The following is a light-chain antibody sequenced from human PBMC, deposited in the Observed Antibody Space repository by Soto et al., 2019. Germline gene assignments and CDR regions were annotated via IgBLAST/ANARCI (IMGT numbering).Light chain of an antibody. Sequence: DIQMTQAPSSLSASVGDTVTITCRASQDIRNDLGWYQQKPGKAPTRLIYAATNLQRGVPSRFIGSGSGSTFTLTISGLQPEDFATYYCLQHNIYPLTFGGGTKVDIK. J-gene: IGKJ4*01. CDR2: AAT. CDR1: QDIRND. CDR3: LQHNIYPLT. V-gene: IGKV1-17*01.